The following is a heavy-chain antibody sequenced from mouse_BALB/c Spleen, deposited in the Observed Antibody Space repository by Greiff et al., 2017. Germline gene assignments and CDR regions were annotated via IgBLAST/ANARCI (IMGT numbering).Heavy chain of an antibody. V-gene: IGHV5-6*01. CDR2: ISSGGSYT. J-gene: IGHJ4*01. CDR3: ARHDRDAMDY. CDR1: GFTFSSYG. Sequence: EVQVVESGGDLVKPGGSLKLSCAASGFTFSSYGMSWVRQTPDKRLEWVATISSGGSYTYYPDSVKGRFTISRDNAKNTLYLQMSSLKSEDTAMYYCARHDRDAMDYWGQGTSVTVSS.